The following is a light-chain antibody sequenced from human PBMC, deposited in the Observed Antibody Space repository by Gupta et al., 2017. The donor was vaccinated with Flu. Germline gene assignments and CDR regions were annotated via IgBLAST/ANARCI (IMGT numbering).Light chain of an antibody. CDR2: EVS. CDR3: DSYTTSSTVV. V-gene: IGLV2-14*01. Sequence: QSALTQPASVSGSPGQSITISCTGTSSDVGAYNYVSWYQQPPGKAPHLIFYEVSTRTSGVATRFSGSKAGNTASLTISVPQAEDEADYYCDSYTTSSTVVFGGGTKLTVL. J-gene: IGLJ3*02. CDR1: SSDVGAYNY.